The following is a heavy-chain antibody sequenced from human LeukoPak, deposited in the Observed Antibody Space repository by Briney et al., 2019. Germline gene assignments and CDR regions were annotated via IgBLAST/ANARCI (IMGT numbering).Heavy chain of an antibody. CDR2: ISSSSSYI. Sequence: GGSLRLSCAASGFPFSSYSMNWVRQAPGKGLEWVSSISSSSSYIYYADSVKGRFTISRDNAKNSLYLQMNSLRAEDTAVYYCARDRASGIAVAGSFWFDPWGQGTLVTVSS. J-gene: IGHJ5*02. CDR3: ARDRASGIAVAGSFWFDP. V-gene: IGHV3-21*01. CDR1: GFPFSSYS. D-gene: IGHD6-19*01.